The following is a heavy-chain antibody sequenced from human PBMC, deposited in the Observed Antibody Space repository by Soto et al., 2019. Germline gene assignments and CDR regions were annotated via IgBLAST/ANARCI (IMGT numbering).Heavy chain of an antibody. CDR3: ARDGGGTNYYDSSGYFNFSYYYGMDV. CDR1: GGSISSYY. Sequence: SETLSLTCTVSGGSISSYYWSWIRQPPGKGLEWIGYIYYSGSTNYNPSLKSRVTISVDTSKNQSSLKLSSVTAADTAVYYCARDGGGTNYYDSSGYFNFSYYYGMDVWGQGTTVTVSS. J-gene: IGHJ6*02. CDR2: IYYSGST. V-gene: IGHV4-59*01. D-gene: IGHD3-22*01.